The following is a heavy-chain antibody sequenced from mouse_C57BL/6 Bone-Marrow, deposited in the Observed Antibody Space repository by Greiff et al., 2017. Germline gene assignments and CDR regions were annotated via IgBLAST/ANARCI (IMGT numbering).Heavy chain of an antibody. D-gene: IGHD1-1*01. CDR3: ARDRSIDYYGSIWYFDV. CDR1: GFTFSDYY. CDR2: INYDGSST. J-gene: IGHJ1*03. V-gene: IGHV5-16*01. Sequence: EVHLVESEGGLVQPGSSMKLSCTASGFTFSDYYMAWVRQVPEKGLEWVANINYDGSSTYYLDSLKSRFIISRDNAKNILYLQMSSLKSEDTATYYCARDRSIDYYGSIWYFDVWGTGTTDTVSS.